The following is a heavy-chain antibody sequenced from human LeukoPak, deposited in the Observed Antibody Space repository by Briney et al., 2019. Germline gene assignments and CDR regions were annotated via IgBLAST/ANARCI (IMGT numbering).Heavy chain of an antibody. D-gene: IGHD6-19*01. J-gene: IGHJ5*02. V-gene: IGHV3-23*01. CDR3: AKDVTVEEQWPNWFDP. Sequence: GGSLRLSCATSGFTFSSYAMTWVRQPPGKGLEWVSAIGSGGDAKYADSVKGRFTISRDNSKKTLYLQMSSLRAEDSAIYYCAKDVTVEEQWPNWFDPWGQGTLVTVSS. CDR1: GFTFSSYA. CDR2: IGSGGDA.